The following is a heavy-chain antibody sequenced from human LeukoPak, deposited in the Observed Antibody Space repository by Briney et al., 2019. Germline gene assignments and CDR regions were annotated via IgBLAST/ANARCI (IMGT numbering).Heavy chain of an antibody. Sequence: GGSLRLSCAASGFTFYNYGMHWVRQAPGKGLEWVAVISHDGSNIHYGDSVKGRFTISRDNSKNTLYLQMNSLRAEDTAVYYCASTTVTSDYWGQGTLVTVSS. CDR2: ISHDGSNI. V-gene: IGHV3-30*03. CDR1: GFTFYNYG. CDR3: ASTTVTSDY. D-gene: IGHD4-17*01. J-gene: IGHJ4*02.